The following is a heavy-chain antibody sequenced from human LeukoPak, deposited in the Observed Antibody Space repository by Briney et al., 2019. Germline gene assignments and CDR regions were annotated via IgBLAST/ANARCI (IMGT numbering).Heavy chain of an antibody. J-gene: IGHJ4*02. CDR2: IYYSGST. D-gene: IGHD5-24*01. V-gene: IGHV4-39*01. CDR1: GGSISSFF. Sequence: KTSETLSLTCTVSGGSISSFFWSGIRQPPGKGLEWIGSIYYSGSTYYNPSLKSRVTISVDTPKNQFSLKLSSVTAADTAVYYCARRTEMATITYWGQGTLVTVSS. CDR3: ARRTEMATITY.